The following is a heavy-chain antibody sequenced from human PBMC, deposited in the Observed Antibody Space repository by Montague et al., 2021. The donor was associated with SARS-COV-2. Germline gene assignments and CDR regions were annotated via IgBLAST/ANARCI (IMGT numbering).Heavy chain of an antibody. CDR1: GGSFGDDH. J-gene: IGHJ4*02. CDR3: ARGRLSVSMIVVVFTSASYYFDY. Sequence: SETLSLTCGVYGGSFGDDHWSWIRQPPGTGLEWIGDIKQSGSTNYNPSLKSRVTISVDTSKNQLSLKLTSVTAADTAVYFCARGRLSVSMIVVVFTSASYYFDYWGQGAQVTVSP. D-gene: IGHD3-22*01. V-gene: IGHV4-34*01. CDR2: IKQSGST.